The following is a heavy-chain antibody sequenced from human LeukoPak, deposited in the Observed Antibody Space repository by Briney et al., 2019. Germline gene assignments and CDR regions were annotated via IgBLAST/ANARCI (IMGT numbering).Heavy chain of an antibody. CDR3: ARRVGSGSYYYFDY. V-gene: IGHV5-10-1*01. Sequence: GASLQISCKGSGYSFTNYYISWVRQMPGKGLEWMGRIDPSDSYTNYSPSFQGHVTISADTSISTAYLQWSSLKASDTAMYYCARRVGSGSYYYFDYWGQGTLVTVTS. J-gene: IGHJ4*02. D-gene: IGHD3-10*01. CDR2: IDPSDSYT. CDR1: GYSFTNYY.